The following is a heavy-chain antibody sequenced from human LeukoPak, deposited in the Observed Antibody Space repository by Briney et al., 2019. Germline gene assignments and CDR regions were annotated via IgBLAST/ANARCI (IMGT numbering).Heavy chain of an antibody. Sequence: ASVKVSCKASGYTLTGYYMHWVRQAPGQGLEWMGWINPNSGGTNYAQKFQGRVTMTRDTSISTAYMELSRLRSDDTAVYYCAREYSSSLTWDYWGQGTLVTVSS. CDR3: AREYSSSLTWDY. V-gene: IGHV1-2*02. J-gene: IGHJ4*02. D-gene: IGHD6-6*01. CDR2: INPNSGGT. CDR1: GYTLTGYY.